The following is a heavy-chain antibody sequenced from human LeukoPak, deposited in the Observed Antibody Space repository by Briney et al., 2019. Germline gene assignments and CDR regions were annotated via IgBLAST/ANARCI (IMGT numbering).Heavy chain of an antibody. J-gene: IGHJ3*02. CDR2: IYSGGST. Sequence: PGESLRLSCIGTGFTFNSDAMGWVRQAPGKGLECVLVIYSGGSTYYADSVTGRFTISRDKSKNTLYLQMNSLRAEDTAVYYCARTDYYESSGYGAAFDIWGQGTMVTVSS. D-gene: IGHD3-22*01. V-gene: IGHV3-66*01. CDR3: ARTDYYESSGYGAAFDI. CDR1: GFTFNSDA.